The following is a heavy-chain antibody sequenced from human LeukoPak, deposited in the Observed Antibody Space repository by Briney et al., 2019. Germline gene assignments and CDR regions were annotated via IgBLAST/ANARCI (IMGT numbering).Heavy chain of an antibody. Sequence: ASVKVSCKVSGYTLTELSMHWVRQAPGKGLEWMGGFDPEDGETIYAQKFQGRVTMTEDTSTDTAYMELSSLRSEDTAVYYCATWGMGSPSHFDYWGQEPWSPSPQ. CDR2: FDPEDGET. V-gene: IGHV1-24*01. J-gene: IGHJ4*01. CDR1: GYTLTELS. CDR3: ATWGMGSPSHFDY. D-gene: IGHD3-16*01.